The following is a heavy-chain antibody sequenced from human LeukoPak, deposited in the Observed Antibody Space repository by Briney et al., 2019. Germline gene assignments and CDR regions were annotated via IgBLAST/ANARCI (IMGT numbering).Heavy chain of an antibody. D-gene: IGHD6-13*01. CDR1: GGSISSSSYY. Sequence: SETLSLTCTVSGGSISSSSYYWGWIRQPPGKGLEWIGSIYYSGSTYYNPSLKSRVTISVDTSKNQFSLKLSSVTAADTAVYYCARRFGAADNHNYYYYMDVWGKGTTVTVSS. CDR2: IYYSGST. CDR3: ARRFGAADNHNYYYYMDV. V-gene: IGHV4-39*01. J-gene: IGHJ6*03.